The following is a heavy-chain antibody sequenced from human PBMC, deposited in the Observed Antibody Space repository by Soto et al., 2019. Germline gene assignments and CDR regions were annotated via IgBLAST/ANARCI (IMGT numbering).Heavy chain of an antibody. V-gene: IGHV4-59*01. J-gene: IGHJ6*02. CDR2: IYYSGST. CDR1: GGSISSYY. D-gene: IGHD1-20*01. CDR3: ARLRYWANYYCYGMDV. Sequence: QVQLQESGPGLVKPSETLSLTCTVSGGSISSYYWSWIRQPPGKGLEWIGYIYYSGSTNYNPSLKRRATISVDTSKDQFSLKLSSVTAADTAVYYCARLRYWANYYCYGMDVWGQGTTVTVSS.